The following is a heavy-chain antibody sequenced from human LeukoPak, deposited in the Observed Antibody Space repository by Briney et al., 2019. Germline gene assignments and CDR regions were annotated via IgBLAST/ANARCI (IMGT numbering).Heavy chain of an antibody. Sequence: ASVKVSCKTSGYTFTDYYMHWVRQAPGQGLEWMGWINPNSGGTNYAQKFQGRVTMTRDTSISTAYMELTSLRSDDAAVYYCASGGYYDGGVYYPLDCWGQGTLVTVSS. V-gene: IGHV1-2*02. CDR3: ASGGYYDGGVYYPLDC. D-gene: IGHD3-22*01. J-gene: IGHJ4*02. CDR2: INPNSGGT. CDR1: GYTFTDYY.